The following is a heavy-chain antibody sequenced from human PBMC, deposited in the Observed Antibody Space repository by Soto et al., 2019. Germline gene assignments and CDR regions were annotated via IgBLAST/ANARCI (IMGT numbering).Heavy chain of an antibody. D-gene: IGHD5-18*01. J-gene: IGHJ4*02. CDR1: GFTVRGNY. CDR3: ASDLDTAWPPLLAL. Sequence: PGGSLRLSCAASGFTVRGNYMSWARQAPGKGLEWVSVIYNDGSTYYADSVKGRFTISRDNSKSTLYLQMNSLRAEDTAVYYCASDLDTAWPPLLALWARGTLVTVSS. V-gene: IGHV3-66*01. CDR2: IYNDGST.